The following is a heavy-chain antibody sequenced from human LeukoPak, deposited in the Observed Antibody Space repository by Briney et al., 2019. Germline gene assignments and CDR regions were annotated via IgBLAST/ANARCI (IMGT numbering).Heavy chain of an antibody. CDR3: ARDRGYYSY. CDR1: GFSSSTYW. V-gene: IGHV3-48*02. CDR2: ISSSSSTI. J-gene: IGHJ4*02. Sequence: GGALRLSCAASGFSSSTYWMHWGRQAPGKGLEWVSYISSSSSTIYFADSVKGRFTISRDNAKNSLYLQMNSLRDEDTAVYYCARDRGYYSYWGQGTLVTVSS. D-gene: IGHD3-10*01.